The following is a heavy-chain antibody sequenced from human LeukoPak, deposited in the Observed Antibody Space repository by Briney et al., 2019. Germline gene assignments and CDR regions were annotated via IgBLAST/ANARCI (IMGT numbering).Heavy chain of an antibody. J-gene: IGHJ5*02. CDR1: GYTFTAYY. Sequence: ASVKVSCKASGYTFTAYYMHWVRQAPGQGLEWIGIINPSGGSTTYAQKFQGRVTMTRDTSTSTVYMELSSLRSEDTAVYYCAKSSAWTKGWFDPWGQGTLVTVSS. D-gene: IGHD3-22*01. V-gene: IGHV1-46*01. CDR3: AKSSAWTKGWFDP. CDR2: INPSGGST.